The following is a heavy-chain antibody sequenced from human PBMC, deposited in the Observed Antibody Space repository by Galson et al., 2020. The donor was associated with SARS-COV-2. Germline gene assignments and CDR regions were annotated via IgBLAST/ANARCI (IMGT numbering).Heavy chain of an antibody. CDR3: ARRGSSWDNWYFDL. Sequence: HGESLKISCKASGYTFTNYWIAWVRQMPGKGLEWMGVIYPGDSHSIYSPSFQGQATISADKSISTAYLQWSSLKASDTDIYYCARRGSSWDNWYFDLWGRGTLVTVSS. J-gene: IGHJ2*01. CDR1: GYTFTNYW. D-gene: IGHD6-13*01. V-gene: IGHV5-51*01. CDR2: IYPGDSHS.